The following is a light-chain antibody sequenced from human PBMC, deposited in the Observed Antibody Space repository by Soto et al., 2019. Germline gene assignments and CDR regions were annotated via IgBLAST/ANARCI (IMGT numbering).Light chain of an antibody. CDR3: QEYFKWTPGM. Sequence: EIVVTQSPATLSASPGERVTLTCRASQFVSTRLAWYQQRPGQVPRLLIYDAYTRALGISARFSGSGSGTEFTLTISRLKYEDFAIYYCQEYFKWTPGMFGPGTKVDIK. J-gene: IGKJ1*01. CDR1: QFVSTR. V-gene: IGKV3-15*01. CDR2: DAY.